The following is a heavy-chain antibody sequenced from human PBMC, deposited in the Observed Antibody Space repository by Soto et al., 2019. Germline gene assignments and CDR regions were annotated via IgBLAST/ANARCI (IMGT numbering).Heavy chain of an antibody. CDR1: GFTVRSNY. D-gene: IGHD5-18*01. CDR3: ARDSSAGYSYGY. CDR2: IYSGST. V-gene: IGHV3-53*04. Sequence: EVQLVESGGGLVQPGGSLRLSCAASGFTVRSNYMSWVRQAPGKGLEWVSVIYSGSTYYADSVKGRFTISTHNSKNTLYLQMNRLRAEDTAVYYCARDSSAGYSYGYWGQGTRVTVSS. J-gene: IGHJ4*02.